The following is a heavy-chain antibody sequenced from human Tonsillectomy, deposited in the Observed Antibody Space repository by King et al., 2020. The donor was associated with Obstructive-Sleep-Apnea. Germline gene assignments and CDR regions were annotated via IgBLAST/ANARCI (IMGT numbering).Heavy chain of an antibody. J-gene: IGHJ6*02. CDR2: ITGSGDTT. D-gene: IGHD1-1*01. CDR1: GFTFSSYA. Sequence: VQLVESGGGLVQPGGSLRVSCAASGFTFSSYAMSWVRQAPGEGLEWVSSITGSGDTTYDADSVKGRFTISRDNSKNTLYLQMNSLRAEDTAVYYCAKVGVQLDGFIYYYGLDVWGQGTTVTVSS. CDR3: AKVGVQLDGFIYYYGLDV. V-gene: IGHV3-23*04.